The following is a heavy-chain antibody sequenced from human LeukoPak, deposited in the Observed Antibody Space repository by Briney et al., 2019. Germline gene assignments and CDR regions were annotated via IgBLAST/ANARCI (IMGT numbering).Heavy chain of an antibody. J-gene: IGHJ3*02. CDR3: AKDRDWGTAFDI. CDR2: ISYDGKHK. CDR1: GFTFSSSA. V-gene: IGHV3-30*18. Sequence: GGSLRLSCAASGFTFSSSAMHWVRQPPGKGLEWVAVISYDGKHKYFADSVKGRFTISRDNSKNTLYLQLNSLKADDTAVYYCAKDRDWGTAFDIWGQGTMVTVSS. D-gene: IGHD7-27*01.